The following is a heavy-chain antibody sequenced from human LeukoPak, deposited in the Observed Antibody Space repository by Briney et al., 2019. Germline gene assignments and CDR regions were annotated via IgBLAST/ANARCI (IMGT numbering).Heavy chain of an antibody. J-gene: IGHJ3*02. CDR1: GYTFTGYY. CDR3: ARADPDRLGELSPYAFDI. V-gene: IGHV1-2*02. D-gene: IGHD3-16*02. Sequence: ASVKVSCKASGYTFTGYYMHWVRQAPGQGLEWMGWINPNSGGTNCAQKFQGRVTMTRDTPISTAYMELSRLRSDDTAVYYCARADPDRLGELSPYAFDIWGQGTMVTVSS. CDR2: INPNSGGT.